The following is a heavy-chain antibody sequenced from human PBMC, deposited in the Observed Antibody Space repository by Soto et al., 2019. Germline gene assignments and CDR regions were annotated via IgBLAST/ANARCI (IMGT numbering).Heavy chain of an antibody. D-gene: IGHD2-2*01. CDR3: ARTNIVVVPAAMRLSHRRFDY. Sequence: SETLSLPCAVYGGSFSGFFWSWIRQPPGEGVGLIGEINHSGSTNYNPSLKSRVTLSVDTSKNQFSLKLSSVTAADTAVYYCARTNIVVVPAAMRLSHRRFDYWGQGTLVTVSS. CDR2: INHSGST. J-gene: IGHJ4*02. CDR1: GGSFSGFF. V-gene: IGHV4-34*01.